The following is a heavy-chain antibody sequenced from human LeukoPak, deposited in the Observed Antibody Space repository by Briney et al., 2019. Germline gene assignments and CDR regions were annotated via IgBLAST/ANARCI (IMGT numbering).Heavy chain of an antibody. CDR2: IYESGTT. J-gene: IGHJ4*02. CDR1: GESLNSYY. CDR3: ARGAWATRLGS. V-gene: IGHV4-34*01. D-gene: IGHD2-15*01. Sequence: SQTLSLTRAVYGESLNSYYCSWVRQPPGEGLEWSGEIYESGTTGYNPSLKSRVTISMVPSKQQFSLSLSSVAAADTAVYYCARGAWATRLGSWGLGTPVIVSS.